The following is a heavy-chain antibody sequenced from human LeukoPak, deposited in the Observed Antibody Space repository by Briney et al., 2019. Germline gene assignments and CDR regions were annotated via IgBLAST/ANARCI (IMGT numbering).Heavy chain of an antibody. Sequence: ASVKVSCKASGGTFSSYAISWVRQAPGQGLEWMGIINPSGGSTSYAQKFQGRVTMTRDMSTSTVYMELSSLRSEDTAVYYCARGGSSQNYYYYYMDVWGKGTTVTVSS. CDR3: ARGGSSQNYYYYYMDV. CDR1: GGTFSSYA. V-gene: IGHV1-46*01. D-gene: IGHD2-15*01. CDR2: INPSGGST. J-gene: IGHJ6*03.